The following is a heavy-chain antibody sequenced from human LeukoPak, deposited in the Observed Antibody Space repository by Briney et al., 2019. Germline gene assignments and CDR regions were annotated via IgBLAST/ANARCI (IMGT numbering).Heavy chain of an antibody. CDR2: INPNSGGT. V-gene: IGHV1-2*02. CDR3: ARDHGYDFWSGYWDY. D-gene: IGHD3-3*01. CDR1: GYTFTGYY. J-gene: IGHJ4*02. Sequence: GASVKVSCKASGYTFTGYYMHWVRQAPGQGLEWMGWINPNSGGTNYAQKFQGRVTMTRDTSISTAYMELSRLRSDDTAVYYCARDHGYDFWSGYWDYWGQGTLVTVSS.